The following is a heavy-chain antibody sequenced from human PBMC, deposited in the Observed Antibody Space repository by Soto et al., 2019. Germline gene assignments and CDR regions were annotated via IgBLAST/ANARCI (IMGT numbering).Heavy chain of an antibody. CDR3: ARAAVATRIDY. D-gene: IGHD5-12*01. CDR2: IYYSGST. J-gene: IGHJ4*02. Sequence: PSETLSLTCTVSGGSITSYYWSWIRQPPGKGLEWIGYIYYSGSTNYNPSLKSRVTISVDTSKNQFSLKLSSVTAADTAVYYCARAAVATRIDYWGQGTLVTVS. CDR1: GGSITSYY. V-gene: IGHV4-59*01.